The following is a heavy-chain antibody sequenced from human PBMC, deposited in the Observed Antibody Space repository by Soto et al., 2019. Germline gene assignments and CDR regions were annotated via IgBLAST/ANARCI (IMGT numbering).Heavy chain of an antibody. CDR1: GFTVSSKY. D-gene: IGHD5-18*01. CDR3: ARLKEDGYSLYFGY. Sequence: GGSLRLSCAASGFTVSSKYMSWVRQAPGKGLEWVSVIYSGGSTNYADSVKGRFTISRDNSRNTLYLQMYSLRAEDTAVYYCARLKEDGYSLYFGYWGQGTLVTVSS. V-gene: IGHV3-53*01. J-gene: IGHJ4*02. CDR2: IYSGGST.